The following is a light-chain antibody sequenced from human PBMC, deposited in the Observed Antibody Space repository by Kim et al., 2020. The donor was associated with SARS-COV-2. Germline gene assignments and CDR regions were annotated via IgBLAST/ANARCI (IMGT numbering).Light chain of an antibody. CDR3: SSYTSSSVV. Sequence: PGQSITISCTGTSSDVGGYSYVSWYQQHPGKAPKLMIYDVSNRPSGVSNRFSGSKSGNTASLTISGLQAEDEADYYCSSYTSSSVVFGGGTKLTVL. J-gene: IGLJ2*01. CDR2: DVS. V-gene: IGLV2-14*03. CDR1: SSDVGGYSY.